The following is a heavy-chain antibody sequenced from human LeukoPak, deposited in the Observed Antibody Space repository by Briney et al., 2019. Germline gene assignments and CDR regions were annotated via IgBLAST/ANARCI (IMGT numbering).Heavy chain of an antibody. Sequence: ASVKVSCKASGYTFTGYYMHWVRQAPGQGLEWMGWINPNSGGTSYAQKFQGRVTMTRDTSISTAYMELSRLRSDDTAVYYCARLGVAATSPQEPFDIWGQGTMVTVSS. J-gene: IGHJ3*02. CDR2: INPNSGGT. V-gene: IGHV1-2*02. CDR1: GYTFTGYY. CDR3: ARLGVAATSPQEPFDI. D-gene: IGHD6-19*01.